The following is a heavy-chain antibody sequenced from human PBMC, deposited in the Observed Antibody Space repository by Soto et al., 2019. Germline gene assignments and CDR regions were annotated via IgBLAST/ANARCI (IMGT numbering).Heavy chain of an antibody. J-gene: IGHJ4*02. V-gene: IGHV4-30-4*01. CDR3: ARAGFSYGHLLF. D-gene: IGHD3-10*01. CDR2: VFYSGAT. CDR1: GGPIKAGDYY. Sequence: SETLSLTCNVSGGPIKAGDYYWNWIRQPPGKGLEWIGYVFYSGATNYSPSLKSRAAISMDTSKNQFSLSLTSVTAADTAVYYCARAGFSYGHLLFWGQGIRVTVSS.